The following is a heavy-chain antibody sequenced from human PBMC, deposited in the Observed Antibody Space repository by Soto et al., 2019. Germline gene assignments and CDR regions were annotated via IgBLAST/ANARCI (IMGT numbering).Heavy chain of an antibody. CDR1: GFTFENFA. CDR3: AIDIAGEVPSGWYNGMDV. Sequence: DVQLVESGGGLVQPGRSLRLSCAASGFTFENFAMHWVRQVPGKGLEWVSGISWNTGNIAYADSVKGRFTISRDNAKNSLYLPMISLRAEDTALYSCAIDIAGEVPSGWYNGMDVWGQWTTVTVSS. D-gene: IGHD7-27*01. CDR2: ISWNTGNI. V-gene: IGHV3-9*01. J-gene: IGHJ6*02.